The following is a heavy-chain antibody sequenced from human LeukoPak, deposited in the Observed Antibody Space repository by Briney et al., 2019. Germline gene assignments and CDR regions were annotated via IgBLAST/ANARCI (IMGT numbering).Heavy chain of an antibody. D-gene: IGHD6-19*01. V-gene: IGHV1-18*04. CDR3: ARVAHQWLIHPYFDY. Sequence: ASVKVSCKASGYTFTTYGIAWLRQAPGQGLEWMGWISGNSGLTNYAPKFQGRVTMTTDTSTTTVYMELSSLTLDDTAVYFCARVAHQWLIHPYFDYWGQGTLVTVSS. J-gene: IGHJ4*02. CDR2: ISGNSGLT. CDR1: GYTFTTYG.